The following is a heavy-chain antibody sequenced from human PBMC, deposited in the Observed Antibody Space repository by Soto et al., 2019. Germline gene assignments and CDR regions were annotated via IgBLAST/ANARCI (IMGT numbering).Heavy chain of an antibody. V-gene: IGHV3-21*01. Sequence: GGSLRLSCAASGFTFSSYSMNWVRQAPGKGLEWVSSISSSSSYIYYADSVKGRFTISRDNAKNSLYLQMNSLRAEDTAVYYCARYPGDPYSYYYMDVWGKGTTVTLSS. CDR3: ARYPGDPYSYYYMDV. J-gene: IGHJ6*03. D-gene: IGHD3-10*01. CDR1: GFTFSSYS. CDR2: ISSSSSYI.